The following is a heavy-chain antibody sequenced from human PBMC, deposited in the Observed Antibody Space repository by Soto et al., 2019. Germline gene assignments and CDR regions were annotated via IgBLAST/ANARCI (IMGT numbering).Heavy chain of an antibody. CDR1: GFTFSNYG. D-gene: IGHD3-22*01. V-gene: IGHV3-33*01. CDR2: ILYDGSKK. Sequence: QVQLVESGGGVVQPGRSLTVSCAASGFTFSNYGMHWVRQAPDKGLEWVAVILYDGSKKYYAESVKGRLTISRYASKKKLYLEMNSLRVDDTAVYYGVREDSFRDSTAPWCQGTLVTVSS. CDR3: VREDSFRDSTAP. J-gene: IGHJ5*02.